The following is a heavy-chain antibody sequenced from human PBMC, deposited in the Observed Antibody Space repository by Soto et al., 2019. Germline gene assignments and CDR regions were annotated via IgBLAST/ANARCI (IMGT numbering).Heavy chain of an antibody. CDR1: GFTFSSYS. CDR3: ARDKDSFQH. V-gene: IGHV3-48*01. CDR2: ISSSSSTI. J-gene: IGHJ1*01. D-gene: IGHD2-15*01. Sequence: PGGSLRLSCAASGFTFSSYSMNWVRQAPGKGLEWVSYISSSSSTIYYADSVKGRFTISRDNAKNSLYLQMNSLRAEDTAVYYCARDKDSFQHWGQGTLVTVSS.